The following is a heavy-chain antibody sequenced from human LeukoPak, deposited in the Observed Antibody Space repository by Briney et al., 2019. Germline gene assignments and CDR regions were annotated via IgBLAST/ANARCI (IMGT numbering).Heavy chain of an antibody. CDR1: GFTFTNYW. D-gene: IGHD3-10*01. CDR2: TNRDGSTT. CDR3: ARDKKSGESSEIDY. J-gene: IGHJ4*02. Sequence: GGSLRLSCAASGFTFTNYWVHWVRQAPGKGLVWVSRTNRDGSTTKYADSVKGRFTVPRDNAKNTLNLQMNRLRAEDTAVYYCARDKKSGESSEIDYWGQGTLVTVSS. V-gene: IGHV3-74*03.